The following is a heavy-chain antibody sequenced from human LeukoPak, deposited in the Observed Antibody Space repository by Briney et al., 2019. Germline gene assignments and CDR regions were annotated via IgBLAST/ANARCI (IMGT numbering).Heavy chain of an antibody. CDR3: ARRGYHDYSGFDY. Sequence: GGSLRLSCAASGFTFSGYGMNWVRQAPGKGLEWVSSISSSSGYIYYADSVKGRFTISRDNSKNSLYLQMKSLRAEDTALYYCARRGYHDYSGFDYWGQGTLVTVSA. CDR2: ISSSSGYI. CDR1: GFTFSGYG. J-gene: IGHJ4*02. V-gene: IGHV3-21*01. D-gene: IGHD1-26*01.